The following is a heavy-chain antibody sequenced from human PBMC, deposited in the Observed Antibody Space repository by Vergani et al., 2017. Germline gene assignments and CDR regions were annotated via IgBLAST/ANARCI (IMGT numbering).Heavy chain of an antibody. D-gene: IGHD2-15*01. V-gene: IGHV4-31*01. Sequence: QVQLQESGPGLVKPSQTLSLTCTVSGGSISSGGYYWSWIRQHPGKGLEWIGYIYYSGSTYYNPSLKSLVTISVKTSKNQFSLKLGAVTAADTAVYCCGGDRGDCSGGSCPNWFDPWGQGTLVTVSS. CDR3: GGDRGDCSGGSCPNWFDP. CDR2: IYYSGST. J-gene: IGHJ5*02. CDR1: GGSISSGGYY.